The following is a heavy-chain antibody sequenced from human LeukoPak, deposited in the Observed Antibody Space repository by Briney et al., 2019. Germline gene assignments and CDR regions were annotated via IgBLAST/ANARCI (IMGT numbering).Heavy chain of an antibody. J-gene: IGHJ3*02. CDR2: INPNSGGT. D-gene: IGHD6-6*01. Sequence: ASVKVSCKASGYTFTGYYMHWVRQAPGQGLEWMGWINPNSGGTNYAQKFQGRVTMTRDTSISTAYMELSRLRSDDTAVYYCARDPGIAARNDAFDIWGQGTMVTVSS. CDR3: ARDPGIAARNDAFDI. V-gene: IGHV1-2*02. CDR1: GYTFTGYY.